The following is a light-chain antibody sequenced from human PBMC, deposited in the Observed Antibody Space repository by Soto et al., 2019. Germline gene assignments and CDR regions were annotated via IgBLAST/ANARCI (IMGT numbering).Light chain of an antibody. CDR1: QTISNS. CDR3: QQYQSYSWT. CDR2: KAS. V-gene: IGKV1-5*03. Sequence: DIQMTQSPSTLSASVGDRVTITCRASQTISNSLAWYQQKPGKAPKLLIYKASTLESGVPFRFSGSGSGTAFTLAISSLQPDDFATYYCQQYQSYSWTFGQGTRVEIK. J-gene: IGKJ1*01.